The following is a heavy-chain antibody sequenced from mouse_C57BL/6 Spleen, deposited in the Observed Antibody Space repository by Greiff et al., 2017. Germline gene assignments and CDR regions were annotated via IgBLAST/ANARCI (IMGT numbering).Heavy chain of an antibody. CDR3: AREPSNYPFAY. CDR1: GYAFSSYW. CDR2: IYPGDGDT. J-gene: IGHJ3*01. Sequence: QVQLQQSGAELVKPGASVKISCKASGYAFSSYWMNWVKQRPGKGLGWIGQIYPGDGDTNYNGKFKGKATLTADKSSSTDYMQLSRLTSEDSDVYFCAREPSNYPFAYWGQGTLVTVSA. D-gene: IGHD2-5*01. V-gene: IGHV1-80*01.